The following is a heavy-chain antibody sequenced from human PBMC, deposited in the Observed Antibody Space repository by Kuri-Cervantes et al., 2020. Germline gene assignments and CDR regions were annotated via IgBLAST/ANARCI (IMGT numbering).Heavy chain of an antibody. CDR3: AKDMGLGTPNFDY. CDR2: INSDGSST. Sequence: GGSLRLSCAASGFTFSSYWMHWVRQAPGKGLVWVSRINSDGSSTSYADSVKGRFTISRDNAKNSLYLQMNSLRDEDTAVYYCAKDMGLGTPNFDYWGQGTLVTVSS. J-gene: IGHJ4*02. D-gene: IGHD4/OR15-4a*01. V-gene: IGHV3-74*01. CDR1: GFTFSSYW.